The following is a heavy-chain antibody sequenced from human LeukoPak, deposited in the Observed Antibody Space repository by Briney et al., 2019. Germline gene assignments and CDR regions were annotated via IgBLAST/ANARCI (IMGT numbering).Heavy chain of an antibody. J-gene: IGHJ5*02. D-gene: IGHD5-18*01. CDR3: ARTASLYSYGPTPDWFDP. CDR1: GFTFSSYW. CDR2: IKQDGSEK. Sequence: GGSLRLSCAASGFTFSSYWMSWVRQAPGKGLERVANIKQDGSEKYYVDSVKGRFTISRDNAKNSLYLQMNSLRAEDTAVYYCARTASLYSYGPTPDWFDPWGQGTLVTVSS. V-gene: IGHV3-7*01.